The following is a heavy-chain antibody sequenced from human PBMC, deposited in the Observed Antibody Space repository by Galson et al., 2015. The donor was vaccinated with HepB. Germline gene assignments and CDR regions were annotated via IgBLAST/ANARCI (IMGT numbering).Heavy chain of an antibody. CDR1: GYTFSTYS. D-gene: IGHD2-15*01. Sequence: SVKVSCKASGYTFSTYSVTWVRQAPGQGLEWMGCINTYNRYTNSAQKFPGRVTMTTDTSTNTAYLELRRLRSDDTAVYYCARGAVVAVVRANLNYWFDPWGQGTLVTVSS. CDR2: INTYNRYT. J-gene: IGHJ5*02. CDR3: ARGAVVAVVRANLNYWFDP. V-gene: IGHV1-18*01.